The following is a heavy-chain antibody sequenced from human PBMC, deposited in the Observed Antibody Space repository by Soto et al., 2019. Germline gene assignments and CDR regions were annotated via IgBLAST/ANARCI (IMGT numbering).Heavy chain of an antibody. D-gene: IGHD2-15*01. J-gene: IGHJ3*02. CDR3: ARLPRYCSGGSCYFFAFDI. CDR1: GFSLSTSGVG. Sequence: QITLKESGPTLVKPTQTLTLTCTFSGFSLSTSGVGVGWIRQPPGKALEWLALIYWDDDKRYSPSLKNRLTITKDTSKNQVVLTMTNMDPVDTATYYCARLPRYCSGGSCYFFAFDIWGQGTMVTVSS. V-gene: IGHV2-5*02. CDR2: IYWDDDK.